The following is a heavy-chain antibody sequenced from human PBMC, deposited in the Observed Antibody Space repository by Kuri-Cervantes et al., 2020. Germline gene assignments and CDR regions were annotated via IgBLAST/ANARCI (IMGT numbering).Heavy chain of an antibody. CDR1: GYSFTSYW. CDR3: ARHLLHFYYYDSSGKGGWFDP. CDR2: IYPGDSDT. V-gene: IGHV5-51*01. Sequence: GESLKISCKGSGYSFTSYWIGWVRQMPGKGLEWMGIIYPGDSDTRHSPSFQGQVTISADKSISTAYLQWSSLKASDTAMYYCARHLLHFYYYDSSGKGGWFDPWGQGTLVTVSS. D-gene: IGHD3-22*01. J-gene: IGHJ5*02.